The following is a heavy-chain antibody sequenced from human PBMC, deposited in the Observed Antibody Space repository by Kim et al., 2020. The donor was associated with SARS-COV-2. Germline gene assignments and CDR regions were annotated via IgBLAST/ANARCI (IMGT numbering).Heavy chain of an antibody. D-gene: IGHD6-19*01. CDR3: ARLQQWLVMFDY. Sequence: NPPPKSRVPISVETSKNQCSLKLSAVTAADTAVYYCARLQQWLVMFDYWGQGTLVTVSS. J-gene: IGHJ4*02. V-gene: IGHV4-39*01.